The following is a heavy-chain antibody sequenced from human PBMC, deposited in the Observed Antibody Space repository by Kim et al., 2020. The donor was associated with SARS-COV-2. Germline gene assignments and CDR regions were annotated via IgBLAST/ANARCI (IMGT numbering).Heavy chain of an antibody. CDR1: GGSVSSGSYY. V-gene: IGHV4-61*01. CDR3: ARIPGVGATDFDY. Sequence: SETLSLTCTVSGGSVSSGSYYWSWIRQPPGKGLEWIGYIYYSGSTNYNPSLKSRVTISVDTSKNQFSLKLSSVTAADTAVYYCARIPGVGATDFDYWGQG. D-gene: IGHD1-26*01. J-gene: IGHJ4*02. CDR2: IYYSGST.